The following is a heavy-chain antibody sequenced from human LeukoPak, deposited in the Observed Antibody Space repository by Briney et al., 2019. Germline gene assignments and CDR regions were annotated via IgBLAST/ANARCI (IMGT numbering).Heavy chain of an antibody. Sequence: ASVKVSCKASGYTFTSYAMNWVRQAPGQGLEWMGWINTNTGNPTYAQGFTGRFVFSLDTSVSTAYLQISSLKAEDTAVYYCARVAPGPTYSYGRFDYWGQGTLVTVSS. CDR3: ARVAPGPTYSYGRFDY. J-gene: IGHJ4*02. CDR1: GYTFTSYA. D-gene: IGHD5-18*01. V-gene: IGHV7-4-1*02. CDR2: INTNTGNP.